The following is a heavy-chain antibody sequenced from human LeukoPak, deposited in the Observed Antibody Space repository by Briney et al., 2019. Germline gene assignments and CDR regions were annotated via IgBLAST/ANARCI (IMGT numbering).Heavy chain of an antibody. D-gene: IGHD1/OR15-1a*01. CDR3: ARGGNSTWYFDY. J-gene: IGHJ4*02. Sequence: SETLPLTCAVSGDSITSTNWWTWVRQPPGKGLEWIGEIYHRGTTNHNPSLKSRVTISLDRSRNQFSLRLNSVTAADTAVYYCARGGNSTWYFDYWGQGTPASVSS. CDR1: GDSITSTNW. CDR2: IYHRGTT. V-gene: IGHV4-4*02.